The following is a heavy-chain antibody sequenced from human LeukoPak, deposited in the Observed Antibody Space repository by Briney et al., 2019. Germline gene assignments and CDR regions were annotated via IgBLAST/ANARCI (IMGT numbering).Heavy chain of an antibody. CDR1: GFTFSRYG. CDR3: VKYYYDSSGYSYQNDAFDI. CDR2: ISKNGGST. V-gene: IGHV3-64D*06. J-gene: IGHJ3*02. Sequence: PGGSLRLSCSASGFTFSRYGMNWARQAPGKGLEYVSAISKNGGSTYYADSVKGRFTISRDNSKNTLYLQMSSLRAEDTAVYYCVKYYYDSSGYSYQNDAFDIWGQGTMVTVSS. D-gene: IGHD3-22*01.